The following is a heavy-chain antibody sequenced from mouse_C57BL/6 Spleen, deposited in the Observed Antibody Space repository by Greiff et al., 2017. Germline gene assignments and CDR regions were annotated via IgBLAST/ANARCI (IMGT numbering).Heavy chain of an antibody. D-gene: IGHD1-1*01. J-gene: IGHJ2*01. CDR2: INPSTGGT. CDR3: ARDYYGSSSHFDY. CDR1: GYSFTGYY. V-gene: IGHV1-42*01. Sequence: EVMLVESGPELVKPGASVKISCKASGYSFTGYYMNWVKQSPEKSLEWIGEINPSTGGTTYNQKFKAKATSTVDKSSSTAYMQLKSLTYEDSAVYYCARDYYGSSSHFDYWGQGTTLTVSS.